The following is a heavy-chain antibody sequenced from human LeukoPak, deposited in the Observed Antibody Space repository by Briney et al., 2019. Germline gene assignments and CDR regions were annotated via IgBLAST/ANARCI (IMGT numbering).Heavy chain of an antibody. V-gene: IGHV3-23*01. CDR2: ISGSSSST. Sequence: GGSLSLSCGASGLPFSRYDLRWVRRASARGLEWVVRISGSSSSTYYADSVKRRFTISRDNSKNTLALQMSSLRVEHTAILYWDCGLDPGGQGNLGTVSS. D-gene: IGHD2-21*01. CDR1: GLPFSRYD. J-gene: IGHJ5*02. CDR3: DCGLDP.